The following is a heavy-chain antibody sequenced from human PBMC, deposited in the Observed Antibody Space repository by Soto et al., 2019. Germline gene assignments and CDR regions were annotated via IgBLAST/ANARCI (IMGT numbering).Heavy chain of an antibody. CDR1: GFTFSNYA. D-gene: IGHD3-10*01. J-gene: IGHJ4*02. V-gene: IGHV3-23*01. CDR3: EKERVRGDRYIDFDY. Sequence: PGGSLRLSCAPSGFTFSNYAMFWVRQAPGKGLEWVSTIFAGGGSTYYADSVKGRFTISRDNSKNTLFLQMNSLRVEDTAVYFCEKERVRGDRYIDFDYWGQGTLVTVSS. CDR2: IFAGGGST.